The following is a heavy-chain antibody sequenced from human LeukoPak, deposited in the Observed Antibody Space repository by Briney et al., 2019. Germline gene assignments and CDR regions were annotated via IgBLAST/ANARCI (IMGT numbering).Heavy chain of an antibody. D-gene: IGHD6-13*01. CDR1: GFTFSSCA. J-gene: IGHJ4*02. V-gene: IGHV3-23*01. Sequence: PGGSLRLSCAASGFTFSSCAMSWVRQAPGKGLEWVSAISGSGGSTYYADSVKGRFTISRDNSKNTLYLQMNSLRAEDTAVYYCAKIAAAGTKRYYYFDYWGQGTLVTVSS. CDR2: ISGSGGST. CDR3: AKIAAAGTKRYYYFDY.